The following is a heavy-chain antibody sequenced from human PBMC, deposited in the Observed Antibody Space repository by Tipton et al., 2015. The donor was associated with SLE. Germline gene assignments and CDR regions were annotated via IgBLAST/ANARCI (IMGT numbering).Heavy chain of an antibody. CDR1: GGTFSSYA. CDR3: ARAWRSGYLDAFDI. D-gene: IGHD3-3*01. CDR2: IIPIFGTA. Sequence: QLVQSGPEVKKPGSSVKVSCKASGGTFSSYAISWVRQAPGQGLEWMGGIIPIFGTANYAQKFQGRVTITTDESTSTAYMELSSLRSEDPAVYYCARAWRSGYLDAFDIWGQGTMVTVSS. V-gene: IGHV1-69*05. J-gene: IGHJ3*02.